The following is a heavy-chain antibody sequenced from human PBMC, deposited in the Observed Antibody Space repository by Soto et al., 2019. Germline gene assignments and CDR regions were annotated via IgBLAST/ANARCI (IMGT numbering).Heavy chain of an antibody. CDR2: FYYSGSP. V-gene: IGHV4-39*01. CDR3: YINGF. CDR1: GDSIRSSSHY. Sequence: QVQLQESGPGLVKPSETLSLTCTVSGDSIRSSSHYWAWNRQPPGKGLEWIGGFYYSGSPYYNPSLKSRVTMSRDTSKNQFSLNLHSVTAADTAVYYCYINGFWGQGTLVTVSS. J-gene: IGHJ1*01. D-gene: IGHD2-8*01.